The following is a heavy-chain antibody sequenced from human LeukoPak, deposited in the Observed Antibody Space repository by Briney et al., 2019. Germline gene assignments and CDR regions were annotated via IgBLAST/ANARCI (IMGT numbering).Heavy chain of an antibody. Sequence: ASVKVSCKASGYTFTGYYMHWVRQAPGQGLEWMGWINPNSGGTNYAQKFQGWVTMTRDTSISTAYMELSRLRSDGTAVYYCARKSSSSWPPAFDYWGQGTLVTVSS. CDR1: GYTFTGYY. CDR2: INPNSGGT. V-gene: IGHV1-2*04. CDR3: ARKSSSSWPPAFDY. D-gene: IGHD6-13*01. J-gene: IGHJ4*02.